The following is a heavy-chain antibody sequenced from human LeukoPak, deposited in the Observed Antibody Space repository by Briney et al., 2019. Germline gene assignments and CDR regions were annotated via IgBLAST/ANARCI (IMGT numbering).Heavy chain of an antibody. V-gene: IGHV1-2*02. CDR3: ARGGLGADNWFDP. Sequence: ASVKVSCKASGYTFTGYYMHWVRQAPGQGLEWMGWINPNSGGTNYAQKFRGRVTMTRDTSISTAYMELSRLRPDDTAVYYCARGGLGADNWFDPWGQGTLVTVSS. CDR1: GYTFTGYY. CDR2: INPNSGGT. J-gene: IGHJ5*02. D-gene: IGHD1-26*01.